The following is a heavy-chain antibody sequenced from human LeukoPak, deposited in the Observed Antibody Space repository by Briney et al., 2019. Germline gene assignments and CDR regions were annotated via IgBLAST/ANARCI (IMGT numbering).Heavy chain of an antibody. CDR2: ISYDGSNK. CDR3: ARGPDIVVVVAAREDAFDI. V-gene: IGHV3-30-3*01. CDR1: GFTFSSYA. Sequence: GGSLRLSCAASGFTFSSYAMHWVRQAPGRGLGWGAVISYDGSNKYYADSVKGRFTISRDNSKNTLYLQMNSLRAEDTAVYYCARGPDIVVVVAAREDAFDIWGQGTMVTVSS. J-gene: IGHJ3*02. D-gene: IGHD2-15*01.